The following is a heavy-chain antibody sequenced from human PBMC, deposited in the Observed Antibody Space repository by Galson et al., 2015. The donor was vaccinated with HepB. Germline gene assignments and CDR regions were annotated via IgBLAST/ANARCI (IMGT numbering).Heavy chain of an antibody. D-gene: IGHD5-18*01. CDR1: GFSLSNARMG. V-gene: IGHV2-26*01. CDR2: IFSNDEK. CDR3: ARIQGVDTAMVRGKHYFDY. Sequence: PALVKPTQTLTLTCTVSGFSLSNARMGVSWIRQPPGKALEWLAHIFSNDEKSYSTSLKSRLTISKDTSKSQVVLTMTNMDPVDTATYYCARIQGVDTAMVRGKHYFDYWGQGTLVTVSS. J-gene: IGHJ4*02.